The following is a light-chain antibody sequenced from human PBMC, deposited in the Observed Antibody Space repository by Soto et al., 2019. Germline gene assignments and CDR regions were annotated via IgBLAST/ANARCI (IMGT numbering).Light chain of an antibody. Sequence: DIQMTQSPSTLSGSLGEGVTITCRASQTISSWLAWYQRKPGKAPKLLIYAASSLQSGVPSRFSGSGSGTDFTLTISSLQPEDFATYYCQQSYSTLWTFGQGTKADIK. CDR2: AAS. V-gene: IGKV1-39*01. CDR3: QQSYSTLWT. J-gene: IGKJ1*01. CDR1: QTISSW.